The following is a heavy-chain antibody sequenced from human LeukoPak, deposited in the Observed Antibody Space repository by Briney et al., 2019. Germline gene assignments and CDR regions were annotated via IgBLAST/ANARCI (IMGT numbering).Heavy chain of an antibody. CDR3: ARIYLVYYGSESYKYYFDY. CDR2: IYHSGST. D-gene: IGHD3-10*01. J-gene: IGHJ4*02. Sequence: PSETLSLTCTVSGYSISSGYYWGWIRQPPGKGLEWIGSIYHSGSTYYNPSLKSRVTISVDTSKNQFSLRLTSVTAADTAVYFCARIYLVYYGSESYKYYFDYWGQGMLVTVSS. CDR1: GYSISSGYY. V-gene: IGHV4-38-2*02.